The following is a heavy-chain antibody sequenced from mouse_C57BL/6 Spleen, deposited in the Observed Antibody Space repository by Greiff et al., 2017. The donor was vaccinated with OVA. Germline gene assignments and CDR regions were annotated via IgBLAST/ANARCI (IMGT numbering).Heavy chain of an antibody. CDR2: ISDGGSYT. J-gene: IGHJ2*01. D-gene: IGHD4-1*01. Sequence: EVKLVESGGGLVKPGGSLKLSCAASGFTFSSYAMSWVRQTPEKRLEWVATISDGGSYTYYPDNVKGRFTISRDNAKNNLYLQMSHLKSEDTAMYYCASELGRGYFDYWGQGTTLTVSS. CDR3: ASELGRGYFDY. CDR1: GFTFSSYA. V-gene: IGHV5-4*03.